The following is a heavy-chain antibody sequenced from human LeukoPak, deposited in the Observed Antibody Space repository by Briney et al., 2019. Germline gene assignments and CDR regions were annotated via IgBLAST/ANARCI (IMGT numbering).Heavy chain of an antibody. V-gene: IGHV3-30*02. D-gene: IGHD6-19*01. CDR2: IRYDGSNK. CDR1: GFTFSRYW. J-gene: IGHJ3*02. CDR3: AKEGGFRAVAGPHAFDI. Sequence: GGSLRLSCAASGFTFSRYWMSWLRQAPGKGLEWVAFIRYDGSNKYYADSVKGRFTISRDNSKNTLYLQMNSLRAEDTAVYYCAKEGGFRAVAGPHAFDIWGQGTMVTVSS.